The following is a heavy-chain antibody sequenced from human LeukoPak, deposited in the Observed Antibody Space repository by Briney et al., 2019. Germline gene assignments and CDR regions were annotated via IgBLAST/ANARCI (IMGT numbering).Heavy chain of an antibody. CDR3: ARGNYYDSSGLPFDY. D-gene: IGHD3-22*01. CDR1: GGSFSGYY. V-gene: IGHV4-34*01. J-gene: IGHJ4*02. CDR2: INHSGST. Sequence: SETLSLTCAVYGGSFSGYYWSWIRQPPGKGLKWIGEINHSGSTNYNPSLKSRVTISVDTSKNQFSLNLTSVTAADTAVYYCARGNYYDSSGLPFDYWGQGTQVTVSS.